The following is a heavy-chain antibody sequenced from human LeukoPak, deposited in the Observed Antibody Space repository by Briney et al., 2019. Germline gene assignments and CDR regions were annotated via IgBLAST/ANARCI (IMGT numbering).Heavy chain of an antibody. CDR1: GFTFSDYY. CDR2: ISNSNNYT. Sequence: GGSLRLSCAASGFTFSDYYMSWIRQAPGKGLEWVSYISNSNNYTNYADSVKGRFTISRDNAKSSLYLQMNRLRADDTAVYYCARGSWYPDYWGQGTLVTVSS. V-gene: IGHV3-11*03. J-gene: IGHJ4*02. D-gene: IGHD2-15*01. CDR3: ARGSWYPDY.